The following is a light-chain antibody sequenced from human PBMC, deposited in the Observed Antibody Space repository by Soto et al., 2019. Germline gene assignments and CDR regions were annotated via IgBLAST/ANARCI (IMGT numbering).Light chain of an antibody. CDR3: QQSGSSTRT. CDR2: GAS. Sequence: ELVMTQSPDTLSVSPGERVTLSCRASQSVSRNLAWYQQKHGQAPRLLIYGASSRATGIPDRSSGSGSGTDFTLTISRLEHEDGSVYYCQQSGSSTRTFGQGTKVDIK. CDR1: QSVSRN. J-gene: IGKJ1*01. V-gene: IGKV3-20*01.